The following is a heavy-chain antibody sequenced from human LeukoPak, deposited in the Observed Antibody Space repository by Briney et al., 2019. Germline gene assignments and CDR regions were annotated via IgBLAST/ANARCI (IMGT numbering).Heavy chain of an antibody. J-gene: IGHJ5*02. CDR3: AKGGYCSGGSCYNNWFDP. D-gene: IGHD2-15*01. Sequence: GGSLRLSCAASGFTFSNHWMSWVRQAPGKGLEWVSAISGSGGSTYYADSVKGRFTISRDNSKNTLYLQMNSLRAEDTAVYYCAKGGYCSGGSCYNNWFDPWGQGTLVTVSS. V-gene: IGHV3-23*01. CDR2: ISGSGGST. CDR1: GFTFSNHW.